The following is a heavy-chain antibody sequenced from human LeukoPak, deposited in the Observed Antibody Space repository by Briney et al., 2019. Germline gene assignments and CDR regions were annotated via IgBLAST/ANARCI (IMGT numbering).Heavy chain of an antibody. Sequence: GESLKISCKGSGYSFTSYWIGWVRQMPGKGLEWMGIIYPGDSDTRYSPSFQGQVTISADKSISTAYLQWSSLKASDTAMYYCARTKQARYFDWLSPLVGPFDYWGQGTLVTVSS. V-gene: IGHV5-51*01. D-gene: IGHD3-9*01. J-gene: IGHJ4*02. CDR3: ARTKQARYFDWLSPLVGPFDY. CDR2: IYPGDSDT. CDR1: GYSFTSYW.